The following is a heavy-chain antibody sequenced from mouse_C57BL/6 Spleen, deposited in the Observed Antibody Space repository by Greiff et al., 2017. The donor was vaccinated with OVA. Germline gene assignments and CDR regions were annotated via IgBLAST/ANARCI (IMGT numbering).Heavy chain of an antibody. Sequence: VQLQQSGPELVKPGASVKISCKASGYSFTGYYMNWVKQSPEKSLEWIGEINPSTGGTTYNQKFKAKATLTVDKSSSTAYMQLKSLTSEDSAVYYCASYYGSSPYAMDYWGQGTSVTVSS. CDR1: GYSFTGYY. CDR3: ASYYGSSPYAMDY. V-gene: IGHV1-42*01. J-gene: IGHJ4*01. D-gene: IGHD1-1*01. CDR2: INPSTGGT.